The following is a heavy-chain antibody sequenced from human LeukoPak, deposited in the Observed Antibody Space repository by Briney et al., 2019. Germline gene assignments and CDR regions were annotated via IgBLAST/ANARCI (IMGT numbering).Heavy chain of an antibody. CDR3: ATPGPDWGDAFDI. CDR2: FDPEDGET. D-gene: IGHD3/OR15-3a*01. V-gene: IGHV1-24*01. CDR1: GYSVMELS. J-gene: IGHJ3*02. Sequence: ASVKVSCKVSGYSVMELSMHWVRQAPGKGLEWMGGFDPEDGETIYAQKFQGRVTMTEDTSTDTAYMELSNLRSEDTAVYYCATPGPDWGDAFDIWGQGTMVTVSS.